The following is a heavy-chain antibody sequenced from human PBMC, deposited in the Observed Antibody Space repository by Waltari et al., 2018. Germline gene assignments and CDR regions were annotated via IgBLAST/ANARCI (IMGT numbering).Heavy chain of an antibody. CDR2: MEPNSGNT. V-gene: IGHV1-8*01. CDR3: ARGWGRSTMIVVRAFDI. CDR1: GYTFTSYD. Sequence: QVQLVQSGAEVKKPGASVKVSCKASGYTFTSYDINWVRQATGQGLEWMGWMEPNSGNTGYAQKFQGRVTMTRNTSISTAYMELSSLRSEDTAVYYWARGWGRSTMIVVRAFDIWGQGTMVTVSS. J-gene: IGHJ3*02. D-gene: IGHD3-22*01.